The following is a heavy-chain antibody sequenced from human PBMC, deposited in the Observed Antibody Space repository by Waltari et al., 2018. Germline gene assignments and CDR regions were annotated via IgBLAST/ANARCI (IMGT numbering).Heavy chain of an antibody. J-gene: IGHJ4*02. D-gene: IGHD1-26*01. Sequence: EVQLVESGGDLVQPGGALRLSCAASGFNFGTYWMSWVRQAPGKGLEWVANIKQDGSEKLYVDSVKGRFTISRDNARNSLYLQMNSLRGEDTAVYYCARVSWDTITRKGIDYWGLGTLVIVSS. CDR3: ARVSWDTITRKGIDY. V-gene: IGHV3-7*01. CDR1: GFNFGTYW. CDR2: IKQDGSEK.